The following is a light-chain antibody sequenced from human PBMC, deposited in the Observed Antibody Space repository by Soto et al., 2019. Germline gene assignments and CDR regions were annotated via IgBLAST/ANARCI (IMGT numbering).Light chain of an antibody. CDR3: SSYTSSSTLGV. J-gene: IGLJ3*02. Sequence: QSVLTQPASGSGSPGQSITISCTGTSSDVGGYNYVSWYQQHPGKAPKLMIYDVSNRPSGVSNRFSGSKSGNTASLTISGLQAEDEADYYCSSYTSSSTLGVFGGGTKLTVL. CDR1: SSDVGGYNY. CDR2: DVS. V-gene: IGLV2-14*01.